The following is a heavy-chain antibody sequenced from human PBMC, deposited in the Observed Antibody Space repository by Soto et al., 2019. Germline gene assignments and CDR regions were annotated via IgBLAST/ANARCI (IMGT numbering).Heavy chain of an antibody. V-gene: IGHV1-18*01. CDR2: ISTYSGDT. Sequence: QVHLVQSGVEVKTPGASVKVSCQASGYTFFTYDIRWVRQAPGQGLEWMGWISTYSGDTTYAQKFQGRVTMTTDTSTTTAYLELTSLRADYTAVYYCARHRGPTTSQNWFDPWGQGTLVTFSS. CDR3: ARHRGPTTSQNWFDP. D-gene: IGHD5-12*01. CDR1: GYTFFTYD. J-gene: IGHJ5*02.